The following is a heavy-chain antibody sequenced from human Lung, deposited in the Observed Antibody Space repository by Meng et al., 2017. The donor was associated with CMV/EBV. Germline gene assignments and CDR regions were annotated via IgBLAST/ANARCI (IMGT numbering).Heavy chain of an antibody. D-gene: IGHD2-15*01. V-gene: IGHV4-39*01. CDR2: IYHNGST. Sequence: SDTLSSXCRAPGAPINNILYYWGWIRQPPGKGLEWIGHIYHNGSTYYSPSLKSRVTISVDTSKNHISLRLSSVTAADTGVYYCARQKYIVVIPSGMGNNWFDPWXQGTXVTVSS. CDR3: ARQKYIVVIPSGMGNNWFDP. CDR1: GAPINNILYY. J-gene: IGHJ5*02.